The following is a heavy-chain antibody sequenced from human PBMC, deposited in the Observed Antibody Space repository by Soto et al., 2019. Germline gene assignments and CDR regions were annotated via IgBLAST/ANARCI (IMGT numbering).Heavy chain of an antibody. CDR2: IYHSGST. CDR1: GYSISSGYY. CDR3: ARVLGIFGVVIIGWFDP. J-gene: IGHJ5*02. D-gene: IGHD3-3*01. Sequence: TSETLSFTCAVSGYSISSGYYWGCIRQPPGKGLEWIGSIYHSGSTYYNPSLKSRVTISVDTSKNQFSLKLSSVTAADTAVYYCARVLGIFGVVIIGWFDPWGQGTLVTSPQ. V-gene: IGHV4-38-2*01.